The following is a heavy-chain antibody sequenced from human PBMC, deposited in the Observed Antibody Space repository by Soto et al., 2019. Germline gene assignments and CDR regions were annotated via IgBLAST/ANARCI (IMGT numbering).Heavy chain of an antibody. Sequence: QVQLQESGPGLVKPSETLSLTCTVSGGSISSYYWSWIRQPPGKGLEWIGYISDSGSTNYNPSLKSRVTISEDTSNNQFSLKLSSVTAADTAVYYCARRIKYYYAMDVWGQGTTVTVSS. CDR2: ISDSGST. V-gene: IGHV4-59*08. D-gene: IGHD2-15*01. CDR1: GGSISSYY. J-gene: IGHJ6*02. CDR3: ARRIKYYYAMDV.